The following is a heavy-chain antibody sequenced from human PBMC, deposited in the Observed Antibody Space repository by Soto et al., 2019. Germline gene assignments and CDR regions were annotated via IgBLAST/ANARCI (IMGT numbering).Heavy chain of an antibody. CDR1: GGSISSGDYY. Sequence: SETLSLTCTVSGGSISSGDYYWSWIRQPPVKGLEWIGYIYYSGSTYYNPSLKSRVTISVDTSKNQFSLKLSSVTAADTAVYYCARALYSSFPRYYYYGMDVWGQGTTVT. J-gene: IGHJ6*02. V-gene: IGHV4-30-4*01. CDR3: ARALYSSFPRYYYYGMDV. CDR2: IYYSGST. D-gene: IGHD4-4*01.